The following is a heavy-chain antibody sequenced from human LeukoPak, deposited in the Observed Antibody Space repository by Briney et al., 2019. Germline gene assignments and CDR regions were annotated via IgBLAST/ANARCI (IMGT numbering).Heavy chain of an antibody. Sequence: GGSLRLSCAASGFTFSSYGMHWVRQAPGKGLEWVAVISYDGSKKYYADSVKGRFTISRDNAKNSLYLQMNSLRAEDTAVYYCARDWRDSSGKFPNDAFDIWGQGTMVTVSS. CDR2: ISYDGSKK. D-gene: IGHD3-22*01. CDR1: GFTFSSYG. V-gene: IGHV3-30*03. CDR3: ARDWRDSSGKFPNDAFDI. J-gene: IGHJ3*02.